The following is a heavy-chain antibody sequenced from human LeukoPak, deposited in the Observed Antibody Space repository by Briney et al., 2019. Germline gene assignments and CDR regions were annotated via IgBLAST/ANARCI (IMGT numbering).Heavy chain of an antibody. CDR2: ISSSSNFI. J-gene: IGHJ4*02. Sequence: PGGSLRLSCAASGFTFSSFGMNWVRQAPGKGLEWVSSISSSSNFIYYADSVKGRFTISRDNAKNSLYLQMNSLRAEDTAVYYCARALAALAPTAYWGQGTLVTVSS. CDR1: GFTFSSFG. CDR3: ARALAALAPTAY. D-gene: IGHD5-12*01. V-gene: IGHV3-21*04.